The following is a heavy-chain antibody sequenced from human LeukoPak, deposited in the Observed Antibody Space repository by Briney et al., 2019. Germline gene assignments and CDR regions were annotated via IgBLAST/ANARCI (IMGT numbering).Heavy chain of an antibody. V-gene: IGHV4-59*08. Sequence: TSETLSLTCTVSGGSISSYYWSWIRQPPGKGLEWIGYIYYSGSTNYNPSLKSRVTISVDTSKNQFSLKLSSVTAADTAVHYCARYYDGSGSPRFDPWGQGTLVTVSS. CDR2: IYYSGST. D-gene: IGHD3-22*01. CDR1: GGSISSYY. J-gene: IGHJ5*02. CDR3: ARYYDGSGSPRFDP.